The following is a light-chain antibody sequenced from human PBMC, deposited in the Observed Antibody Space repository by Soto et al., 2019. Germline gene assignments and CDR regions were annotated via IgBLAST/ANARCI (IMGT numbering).Light chain of an antibody. CDR3: QQYNDWPPFT. CDR1: QSVSSY. Sequence: EIVLTQSPATLSMSPGERATLCCGSIQSVSSYLAWYQQKPGQATRLMIYDASSTATGIPDRFSGGGSGTDFTLTISSLRSEDFAVYYGQQYNDWPPFTFGPGTKVDIK. J-gene: IGKJ3*01. V-gene: IGKV3-11*01. CDR2: DAS.